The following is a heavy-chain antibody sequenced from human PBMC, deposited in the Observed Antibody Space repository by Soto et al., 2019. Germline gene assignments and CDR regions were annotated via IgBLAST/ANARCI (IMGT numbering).Heavy chain of an antibody. V-gene: IGHV3-20*01. D-gene: IGHD4-17*01. CDR1: GFTFDDYG. J-gene: IGHJ6*03. CDR3: ARAYGDGYYYYMDV. Sequence: GGSLRLSCAASGFTFDDYGMSWVRQAPGKGLEWVSGINWNGGSTGYADSVKGRFTISRDNAKNSLYLQMNSLRAEDTALYHCARAYGDGYYYYMDVWGKGTTVTVSS. CDR2: INWNGGST.